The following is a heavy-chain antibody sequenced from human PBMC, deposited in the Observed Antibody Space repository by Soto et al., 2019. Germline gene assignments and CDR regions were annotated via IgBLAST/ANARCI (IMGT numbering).Heavy chain of an antibody. V-gene: IGHV1-18*01. CDR2: ISAYNGNT. CDR1: GYTFTSYG. D-gene: IGHD3-3*01. J-gene: IGHJ6*02. CDR3: ARVNTIFGVVITLYYYYGMDV. Sequence: ASVKVSCKASGYTFTSYGISWVRQAPGQGLEWMGWISAYNGNTNYAQKLQGRVTMTTDTSTSTAYMELRSLRSDDTAVYYCARVNTIFGVVITLYYYYGMDVWG.